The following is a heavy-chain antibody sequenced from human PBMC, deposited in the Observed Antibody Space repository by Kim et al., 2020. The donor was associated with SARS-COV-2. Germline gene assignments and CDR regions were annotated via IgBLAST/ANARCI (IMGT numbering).Heavy chain of an antibody. V-gene: IGHV4-34*01. Sequence: SETLSLTCAVYGGSFSGYYWSWIRQPPGKGLEWIGEINHSGSTNYNPSLKSRVTISVDTSKNQFSLKLSSVTAADTAVYYCARGPRYYDSSGYPKYYYYYYMDVWGKGTTVTVSS. CDR3: ARGPRYYDSSGYPKYYYYYYMDV. J-gene: IGHJ6*03. CDR2: INHSGST. CDR1: GGSFSGYY. D-gene: IGHD3-22*01.